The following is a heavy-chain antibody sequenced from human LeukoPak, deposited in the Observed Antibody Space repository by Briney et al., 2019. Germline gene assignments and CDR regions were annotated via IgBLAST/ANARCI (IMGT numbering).Heavy chain of an antibody. Sequence: SETLSLTCTVSGGSISSYYWCWIRQPAGKGLGWIGRIYTSGSTNYNPSLKSRVTMSVDTSKNQFSLKLSSVTAADTAVYYCARTGAVAGYYYYYGMDVWGQGTTVTVSS. CDR2: IYTSGST. CDR1: GGSISSYY. CDR3: ARTGAVAGYYYYYGMDV. V-gene: IGHV4-4*07. D-gene: IGHD6-19*01. J-gene: IGHJ6*02.